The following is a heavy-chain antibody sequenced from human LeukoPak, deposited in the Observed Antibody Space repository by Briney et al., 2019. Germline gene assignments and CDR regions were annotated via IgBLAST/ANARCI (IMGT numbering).Heavy chain of an antibody. Sequence: GGSLRLSCVASGFTFTSYSMNWVRQAPGKGLEWVSYISSSGNSIYYADSVKGRFTISRDNAKNSLYLQMNSLRAEDMAVYYCARGRFGSCWGQGTLVTVSS. CDR2: ISSSGNSI. D-gene: IGHD6-13*01. V-gene: IGHV3-48*04. CDR1: GFTFTSYS. J-gene: IGHJ4*02. CDR3: ARGRFGSC.